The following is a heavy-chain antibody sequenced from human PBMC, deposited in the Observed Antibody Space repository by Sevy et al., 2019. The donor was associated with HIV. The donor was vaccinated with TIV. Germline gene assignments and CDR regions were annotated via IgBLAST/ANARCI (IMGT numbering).Heavy chain of an antibody. J-gene: IGHJ4*02. CDR2: ISVYNGKT. V-gene: IGHV1-18*01. CDR3: SRRGAFEYDSSGFQSH. Sequence: ASVKVSCKTSGYTFNSFGISWVRQAPGQGLEWVGWISVYNGKTNYAQKFQGRITLTSDTSTRTAYMELRSLRSDDTAVYYCSRRGAFEYDSSGFQSHWGQGTLVTVSS. D-gene: IGHD3-22*01. CDR1: GYTFNSFG.